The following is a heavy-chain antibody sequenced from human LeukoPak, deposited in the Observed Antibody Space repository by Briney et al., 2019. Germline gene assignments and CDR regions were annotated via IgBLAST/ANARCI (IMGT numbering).Heavy chain of an antibody. D-gene: IGHD3-10*01. V-gene: IGHV1-2*02. Sequence: ASVKVSCKASGYTFTGYYMHRVRQAPGQGLEWMGWINPNSGDSNIAQNFQIRVTMTRDKSISTIYMELRRLRFDDTAVYYCALGRDEIDYWGQGTLVTVSS. CDR3: ALGRDEIDY. CDR1: GYTFTGYY. CDR2: INPNSGDS. J-gene: IGHJ4*02.